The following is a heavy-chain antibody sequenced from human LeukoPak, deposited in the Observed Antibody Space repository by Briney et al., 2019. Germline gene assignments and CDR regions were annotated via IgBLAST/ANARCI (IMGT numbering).Heavy chain of an antibody. Sequence: GGSLRLSCAASGFTFSSYAMSWVRQAPGKGLEWVSAISGSGGSTYYADSVKGRFTIHRDNSKNTLYLQMNSMRAEDTAVYYCAKYGSATYYYDSSGYERGAKFYYYYMDVWGKGTTVTVSS. J-gene: IGHJ6*03. CDR2: ISGSGGST. V-gene: IGHV3-23*01. CDR1: GFTFSSYA. D-gene: IGHD3-22*01. CDR3: AKYGSATYYYDSSGYERGAKFYYYYMDV.